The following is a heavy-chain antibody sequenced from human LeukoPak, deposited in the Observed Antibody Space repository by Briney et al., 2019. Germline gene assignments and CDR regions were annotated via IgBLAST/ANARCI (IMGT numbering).Heavy chain of an antibody. Sequence: GASVKVSCKASGYTFTSYGISWVRQAPGQGLEWMGWISAYNGNTNYAQKLQGRVTMTTDTSTSTAYMELRSLRSDDTAVYYCARDSWDVLLWFGESAHPPYYFDYWGQGTLVTVSS. CDR3: ARDSWDVLLWFGESAHPPYYFDY. CDR1: GYTFTSYG. D-gene: IGHD3-10*01. CDR2: ISAYNGNT. J-gene: IGHJ4*02. V-gene: IGHV1-18*01.